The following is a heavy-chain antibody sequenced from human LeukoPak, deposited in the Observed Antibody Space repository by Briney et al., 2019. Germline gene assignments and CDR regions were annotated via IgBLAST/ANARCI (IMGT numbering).Heavy chain of an antibody. CDR2: ISYDGSNK. D-gene: IGHD2-15*01. V-gene: IGHV3-30*04. J-gene: IGHJ6*03. Sequence: GGSLRLSCAASGFIFSSYAMHWVRQAPGKGLEWVAVISYDGSNKYYADSVKGRFTISRDNSKNTLYLQMNSLRAEDTAVYYCARMDIVVVVAAPYYYYYMDVWGKGTTVTVSS. CDR3: ARMDIVVVVAAPYYYYYMDV. CDR1: GFIFSSYA.